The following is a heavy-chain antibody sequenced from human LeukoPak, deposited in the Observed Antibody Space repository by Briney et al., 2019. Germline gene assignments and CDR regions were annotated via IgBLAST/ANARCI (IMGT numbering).Heavy chain of an antibody. D-gene: IGHD3-16*02. CDR2: IYVTGT. CDR1: GGSIGTYY. V-gene: IGHV4-59*08. J-gene: IGHJ6*03. CDR3: ARHIGGGIEDMDV. Sequence: SETLSLTCTVSGGSIGTYYWSWVRQSPGKGLEWIGYIYVTGTSYNPYLQSRVTISVDRSRNQFFLKMISVTAADTAVYYCARHIGGGIEDMDVWGKGTKVIVSS.